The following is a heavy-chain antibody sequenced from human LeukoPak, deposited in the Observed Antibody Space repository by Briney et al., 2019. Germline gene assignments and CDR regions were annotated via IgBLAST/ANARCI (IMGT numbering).Heavy chain of an antibody. CDR2: ISSSSSYK. CDR3: AYMTTVTTYVY. CDR1: GFTFSSYS. V-gene: IGHV3-21*01. J-gene: IGHJ4*02. Sequence: NPGGSLRLSCAASGFTFSSYSMNWVRQAPGKGLEWVSSISSSSSYKYYADSVKGRFTISRDNAKNSLYLQMNSLRAEDTAVYYCAYMTTVTTYVYWGQGTLVTVSS. D-gene: IGHD4-11*01.